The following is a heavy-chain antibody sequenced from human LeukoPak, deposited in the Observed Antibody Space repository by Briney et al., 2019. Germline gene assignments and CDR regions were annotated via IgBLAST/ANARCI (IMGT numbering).Heavy chain of an antibody. CDR2: ISAYNGNT. CDR3: ARAGVSCYYGSGSYDY. J-gene: IGHJ4*02. V-gene: IGHV1-18*01. D-gene: IGHD3-10*01. CDR1: GYTFTSYG. Sequence: ASVKVSCKASGYTFTSYGISWVRQAPGQGLEWMGWISAYNGNTNYAQKLQGRVTMTTDTSTSTAYMELRSLRSDDTAVYYCARAGVSCYYGSGSYDYWGQGTLVTVSS.